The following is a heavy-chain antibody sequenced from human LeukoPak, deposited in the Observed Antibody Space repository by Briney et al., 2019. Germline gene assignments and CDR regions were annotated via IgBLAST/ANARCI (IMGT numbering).Heavy chain of an antibody. CDR2: IRTTAEGAKYA. CDR3: ATDQRYAFDY. V-gene: IGHV3-48*02. D-gene: IGHD3-9*01. Sequence: PGGSLRLSCATSGFSFTDYPMNWVRQAPGKGLEWISNIRTTAEGAKYAYYADSVKGRVTISRDDGKNTLYLHMNSLRDDDTAVYYCATDQRYAFDYWGQGVLVTVSS. CDR1: GFSFTDYP. J-gene: IGHJ4*02.